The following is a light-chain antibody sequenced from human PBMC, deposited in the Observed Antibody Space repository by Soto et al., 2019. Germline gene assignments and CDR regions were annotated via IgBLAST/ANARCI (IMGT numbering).Light chain of an antibody. CDR2: DAS. V-gene: IGKV1-33*01. J-gene: IGKJ4*01. CDR1: QHISEY. Sequence: DIQMTPSPSSLSASVGDRVTITCQASQHISEYLNWYQYKPGKAPKLLISDASTLKTGVPSRFSGSGSGTDYTFTINSLQPEDIATYYCQQYENFPLTFGGGTKVDIK. CDR3: QQYENFPLT.